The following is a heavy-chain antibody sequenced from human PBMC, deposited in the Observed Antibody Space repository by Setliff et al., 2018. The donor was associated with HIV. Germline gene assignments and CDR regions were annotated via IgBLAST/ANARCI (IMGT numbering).Heavy chain of an antibody. V-gene: IGHV1-46*01. CDR2: INPSGGST. J-gene: IGHJ4*02. CDR3: ARVEYYYDSSGYYYDY. D-gene: IGHD3-22*01. CDR1: GYTFTSYY. Sequence: ASVKVSCKASGYTFTSYYMHWVRQAPGQGLEWMGIINPSGGSTSYAQKFQGRVTMTRDTSTSTVYMELSSLRSEDTAVYYCARVEYYYDSSGYYYDYWGLGTLVTAPQ.